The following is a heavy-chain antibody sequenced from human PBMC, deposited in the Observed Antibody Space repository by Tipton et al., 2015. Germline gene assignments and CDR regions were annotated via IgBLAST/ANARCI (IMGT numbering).Heavy chain of an antibody. CDR1: GSTFSSYG. D-gene: IGHD3-10*01. Sequence: SLRLSCTASGSTFSSYGIHWVRQAPGKGLEWVAVIWYDGSNKFYGDSVKGRFTISRDNSKNTLYLQMNSLRAEDTAVYYCARDPTLTYYYGSGSYYKYGYFDDWGQGTLVTVSS. CDR3: ARDPTLTYYYGSGSYYKYGYFDD. V-gene: IGHV3-33*01. J-gene: IGHJ4*02. CDR2: IWYDGSNK.